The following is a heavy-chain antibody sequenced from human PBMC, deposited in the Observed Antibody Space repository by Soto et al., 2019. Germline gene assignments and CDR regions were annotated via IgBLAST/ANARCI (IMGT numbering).Heavy chain of an antibody. Sequence: ASVKVSCKASGYTFTSYGISWVRQAPGQGLEWMGWISANNGIANYAQKLQGRVTMTTDKSTSTAYMELSSLRSDDTAVYYCARDLGGTVTPLDYWGQGTLVTVSS. CDR1: GYTFTSYG. CDR2: ISANNGIA. D-gene: IGHD4-17*01. V-gene: IGHV1-18*01. J-gene: IGHJ4*02. CDR3: ARDLGGTVTPLDY.